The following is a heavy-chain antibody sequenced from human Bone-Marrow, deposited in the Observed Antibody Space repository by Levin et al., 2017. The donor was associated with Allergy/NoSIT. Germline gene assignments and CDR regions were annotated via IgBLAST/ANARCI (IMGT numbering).Heavy chain of an antibody. J-gene: IGHJ3*02. Sequence: SVKVSCKASGDTFSTHAISWLRQAPGQGLEWVGEIIPFFGTTNYAQKFQGRVTITADKSTSAYMELSSLISDDTAVYYCARCIPRDAFDIWGQGTMVTVSS. V-gene: IGHV1-69*06. CDR1: GDTFSTHA. CDR2: IIPFFGTT. CDR3: ARCIPRDAFDI.